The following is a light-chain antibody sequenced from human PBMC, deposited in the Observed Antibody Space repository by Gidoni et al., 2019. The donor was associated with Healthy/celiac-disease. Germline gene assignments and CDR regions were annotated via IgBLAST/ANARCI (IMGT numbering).Light chain of an antibody. CDR2: DSS. CDR3: SSDTSSSTLYVV. J-gene: IGLJ2*01. V-gene: IGLV2-14*01. CDR1: SSDVGGYNY. Sequence: QSALTQPASVSGSPGQSITISCTGTSSDVGGYNYVSWYQQQPGKAPKLMLYDSSNRPSGVSNRFSGAKSGDTASLTISGLQAEEEADYYCSSDTSSSTLYVVFGGGTKLTVL.